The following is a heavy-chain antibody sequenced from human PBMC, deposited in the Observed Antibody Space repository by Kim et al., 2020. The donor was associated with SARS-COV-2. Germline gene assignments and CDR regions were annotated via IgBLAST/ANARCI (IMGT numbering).Heavy chain of an antibody. CDR1: GFTFSSYA. V-gene: IGHV3-30*04. CDR3: ARGYDYVWGSYRRDAFDI. D-gene: IGHD3-16*02. J-gene: IGHJ3*02. CDR2: ISYDGSNK. Sequence: GGSLRLSCAASGFTFSSYAMHWVRQAPGKGLEWVAAISYDGSNKYYADSVKGRFTISRDNSKNTLYLQMNSLRAEDTAVYYCARGYDYVWGSYRRDAFDIWGQGTMVTVSS.